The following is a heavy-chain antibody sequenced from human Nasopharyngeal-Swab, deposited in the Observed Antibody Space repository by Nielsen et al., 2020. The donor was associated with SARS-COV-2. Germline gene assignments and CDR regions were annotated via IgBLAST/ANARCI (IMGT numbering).Heavy chain of an antibody. J-gene: IGHJ4*02. V-gene: IGHV1-8*01. Sequence: ASVKVSCKASGYTFTSYDINWVRQATGQGLEWMGWMNPNSGNTGYAQKFQGRVTMTRNTSISTAYMELSSLRSEDTAVYYCARGTHYDFWSGYYRPFDYWGQGTLVTVSS. CDR3: ARGTHYDFWSGYYRPFDY. CDR1: GYTFTSYD. D-gene: IGHD3-3*01. CDR2: MNPNSGNT.